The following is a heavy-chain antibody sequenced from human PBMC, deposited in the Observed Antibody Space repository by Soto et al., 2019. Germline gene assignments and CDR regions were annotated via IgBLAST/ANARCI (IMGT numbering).Heavy chain of an antibody. CDR1: GGSISSGGYY. CDR3: ARDYSNYVSADY. Sequence: QVQLQESGPGLVKPSQTLSLTCTVSGGSISSGGYYWSWIRQHPGKGVEGIGYIYYSGSTYYNPSLKGRVTISVDTSKNQYSLKLSSVTAADTAVYYCARDYSNYVSADYRGQGTLVTVSS. D-gene: IGHD4-4*01. J-gene: IGHJ4*02. V-gene: IGHV4-31*03. CDR2: IYYSGST.